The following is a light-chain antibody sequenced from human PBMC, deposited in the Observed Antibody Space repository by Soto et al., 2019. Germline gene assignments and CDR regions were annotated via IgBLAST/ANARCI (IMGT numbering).Light chain of an antibody. CDR3: SSYTTSYTQV. V-gene: IGLV2-14*01. CDR1: SSDVGGYNY. CDR2: EVS. Sequence: QSALTQPASVSGSPGQSITISCTGTSSDVGGYNYVSWYQHHPGKVPKLMIYEVSNHPSGISNRFSGSKSGNTASLTISGLQSEDEADYYCSSYTTSYTQVFGGGTKVTVL. J-gene: IGLJ2*01.